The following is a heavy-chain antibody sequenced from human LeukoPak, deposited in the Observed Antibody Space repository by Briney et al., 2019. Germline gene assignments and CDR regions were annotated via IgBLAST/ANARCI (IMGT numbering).Heavy chain of an antibody. CDR1: GYTFTSYY. J-gene: IGHJ3*02. CDR2: INPSGGST. D-gene: IGHD2-21*02. V-gene: IGHV1-46*01. Sequence: ASVKVSCKASGYTFTSYYMHWVRQAPGQGLEWMGIINPSGGSTSYAQKFQGRVTMTRDTSTGTVYMELSSLRSEDTAVYYCARERKAAYCGGDCYSLRAHDGFDIWGQGTMVTASS. CDR3: ARERKAAYCGGDCYSLRAHDGFDI.